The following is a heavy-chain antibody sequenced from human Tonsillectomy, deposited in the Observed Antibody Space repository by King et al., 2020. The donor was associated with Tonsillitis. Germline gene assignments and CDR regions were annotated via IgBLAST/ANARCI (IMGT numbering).Heavy chain of an antibody. Sequence: VQLVESGGGLVKPGGSLRLSCAASGFTFSSYSMNWVRQAPGKGLEWVSSISSSSSYIYYADSVKGRFTNSRDNAKNSLYLQMNSLRAEDTAVYYCASHLSHDAFDIWGQGTMVTVSS. V-gene: IGHV3-21*01. CDR1: GFTFSSYS. J-gene: IGHJ3*02. CDR3: ASHLSHDAFDI. CDR2: ISSSSSYI.